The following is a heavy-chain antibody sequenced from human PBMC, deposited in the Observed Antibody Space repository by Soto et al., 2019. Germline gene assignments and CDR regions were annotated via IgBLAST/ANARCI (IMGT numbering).Heavy chain of an antibody. CDR2: IKQDGREK. V-gene: IGHV3-7*03. J-gene: IGHJ6*02. D-gene: IGHD6-19*01. CDR1: KFAFSNSW. CDR3: ATNSSGSAMDV. Sequence: HPGGSLRLSCAASKFAFSNSWLTWVRQAPGKGLEWVANIKQDGREKFYVDSVMGRFTISRDNAKNSGFLQMTNLRGEDAAVYYCATNSSGSAMDVWGPGTTVTVSS.